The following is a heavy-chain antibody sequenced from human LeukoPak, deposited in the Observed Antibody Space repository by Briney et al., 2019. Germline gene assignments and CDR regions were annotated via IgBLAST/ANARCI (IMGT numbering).Heavy chain of an antibody. Sequence: PGGSLRLSCAASGFTFRSYGMHWVRQAPGKGLEWVAVIWYDGSKTYYLDSVKGRFTISRDNSKNTVSLQMNSLRADDTAVYYCARGRGDRKDWYFDLWGRGTLVTVSS. J-gene: IGHJ2*01. CDR3: ARGRGDRKDWYFDL. V-gene: IGHV3-33*01. CDR2: IWYDGSKT. CDR1: GFTFRSYG. D-gene: IGHD7-27*01.